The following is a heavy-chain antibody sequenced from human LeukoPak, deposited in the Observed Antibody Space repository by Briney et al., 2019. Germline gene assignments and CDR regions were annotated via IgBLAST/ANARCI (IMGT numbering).Heavy chain of an antibody. J-gene: IGHJ4*02. CDR1: GYTFTSYG. D-gene: IGHD3-9*01. V-gene: IGHV1-18*01. CDR3: ARDAVGYYDILTGLYDY. Sequence: ASVKVSCKASGYTFTSYGISWVRQAPGQGLEWMGWISAYNGNTNYAQKLQGRVTMTTDTSTSTAYMELRSLRSDDTAVYYCARDAVGYYDILTGLYDYWGRGTLVTVSS. CDR2: ISAYNGNT.